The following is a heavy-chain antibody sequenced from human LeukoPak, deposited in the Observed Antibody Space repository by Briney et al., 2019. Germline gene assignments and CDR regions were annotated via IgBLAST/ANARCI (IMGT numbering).Heavy chain of an antibody. Sequence: GGSLRLSCAASGFTFSSYSMNWVRQAPGKGLEWVSSISSSSSYIYYADSVKGRFTISRDNAKNSLYLQMNSLRAEDTAVYYCARSLWIDDYGDYLDLWGQGTLVTVSS. CDR2: ISSSSSYI. D-gene: IGHD4-17*01. CDR1: GFTFSSYS. J-gene: IGHJ5*02. CDR3: ARSLWIDDYGDYLDL. V-gene: IGHV3-21*01.